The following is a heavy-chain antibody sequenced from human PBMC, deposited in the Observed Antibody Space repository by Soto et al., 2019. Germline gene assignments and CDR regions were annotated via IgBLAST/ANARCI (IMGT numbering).Heavy chain of an antibody. D-gene: IGHD5-18*01. CDR1: GFTFSNYG. V-gene: IGHV3-30*18. Sequence: VGSLRLSCAASGFTFSNYGMHCFLQSPVKGLEWLAFISHDGSNTYYADSVKGRFTISRDNSKNTLYLQMNGLRAEDTAVFYCAKEPKIQLWLHYFDYWGQGTLVTVSS. CDR2: ISHDGSNT. CDR3: AKEPKIQLWLHYFDY. J-gene: IGHJ4*02.